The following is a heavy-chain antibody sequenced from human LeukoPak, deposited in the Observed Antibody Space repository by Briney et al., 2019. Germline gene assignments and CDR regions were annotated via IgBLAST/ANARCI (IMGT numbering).Heavy chain of an antibody. CDR2: IKQDGSEK. CDR1: GFTFSNYW. Sequence: GGSLRLSCAVSGFTFSNYWMTWVRQAPGKGLEWVANIKQDGSEKYYVDSVKGRFTISRDNAKSSLYLQMNSLRVEDTAVYYCTRGVTIVPDYWGQGTLVTVSS. CDR3: TRGVTIVPDY. V-gene: IGHV3-7*01. D-gene: IGHD2-8*01. J-gene: IGHJ4*02.